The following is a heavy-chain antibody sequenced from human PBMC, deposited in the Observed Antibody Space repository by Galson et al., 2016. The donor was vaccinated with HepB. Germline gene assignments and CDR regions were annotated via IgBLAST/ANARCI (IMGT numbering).Heavy chain of an antibody. CDR1: GGSISSSSSH. J-gene: IGHJ2*01. V-gene: IGHV4-39*01. D-gene: IGHD2-15*01. Sequence: EPLSLTCTVSGGSISSSSSHWAWLRQLPGKGLEWIATIHHSGTTYYNPSLKSRVTMSVDTSKNQFSLTLNSVTATDTAVFYCARPVVPGYVDLWGRGTLVTVSS. CDR2: IHHSGTT. CDR3: ARPVVPGYVDL.